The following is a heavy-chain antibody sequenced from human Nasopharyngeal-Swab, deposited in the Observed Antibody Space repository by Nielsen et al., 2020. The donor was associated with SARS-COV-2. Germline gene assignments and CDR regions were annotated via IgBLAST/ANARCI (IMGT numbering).Heavy chain of an antibody. J-gene: IGHJ3*02. CDR2: ISYDGSDT. CDR3: ARIGSMMQGALDI. CDR1: GFTFRNYA. D-gene: IGHD3-10*01. V-gene: IGHV3-30*04. Sequence: GESLKISCAASGFTFRNYAMHWVRQAPGKGLEWVAVISYDGSDTSYADSVKGRFTISRDNFKNTLYLQMSSLRAEDTAVYYCARIGSMMQGALDIWGQGTGVTVSA.